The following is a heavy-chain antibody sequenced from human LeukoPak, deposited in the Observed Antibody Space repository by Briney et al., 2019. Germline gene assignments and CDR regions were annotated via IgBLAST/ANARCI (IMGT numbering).Heavy chain of an antibody. V-gene: IGHV1-2*02. Sequence: ASVKVSCKASGYTFTGYYMHWVRQAPGQGLEWMGWINPNSGGTNYAQKLQGRVAMTTDTSTSTAYMELRSLRSDDTAVYYCARDLHYDFWSGYSRFGYYYYMDVWGKGTTVTVSS. D-gene: IGHD3-3*01. CDR2: INPNSGGT. J-gene: IGHJ6*03. CDR3: ARDLHYDFWSGYSRFGYYYYMDV. CDR1: GYTFTGYY.